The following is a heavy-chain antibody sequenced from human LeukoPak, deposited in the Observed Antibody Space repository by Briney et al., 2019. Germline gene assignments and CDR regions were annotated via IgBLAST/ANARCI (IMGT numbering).Heavy chain of an antibody. V-gene: IGHV3-33*01. CDR1: GFTFSSYG. J-gene: IGHJ6*03. CDR2: IWYDGSNK. CDR3: ATVPGPHYYYYYMDV. Sequence: GRSLRLSCAASGFTFSSYGMHWVRQAPGKGLEWVAVIWYDGSNKYYADSVKGRFTISRDNSKNTLYLQMNSLRAEDTAVYYCATVPGPHYYYYYMDVWGKGTTVTVSS.